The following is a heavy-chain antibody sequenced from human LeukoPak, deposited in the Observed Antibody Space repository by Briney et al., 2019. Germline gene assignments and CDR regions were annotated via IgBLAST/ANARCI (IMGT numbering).Heavy chain of an antibody. CDR3: ARITLTPPELKYFDY. J-gene: IGHJ4*02. CDR1: GFTFSSYW. V-gene: IGHV3-7*01. Sequence: GGSLRRSCAASGFTFSSYWMHWVRQAPGKGLEWVAKIKPDGSAKYYLDSVKGRFTISRDNAKNSVFLQMNSLRAEDSAVYYCARITLTPPELKYFDYWGQGALVTVSS. CDR2: IKPDGSAK. D-gene: IGHD1-14*01.